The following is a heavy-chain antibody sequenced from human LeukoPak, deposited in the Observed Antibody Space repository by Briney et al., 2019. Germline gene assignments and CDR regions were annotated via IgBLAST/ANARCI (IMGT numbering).Heavy chain of an antibody. CDR1: GFTFSSYD. Sequence: PGGSLRLSCAASGFTFSSYDMHWVRQATGKGLEWVSAICTAGDTYYPGSVKGRFTISRENAKNSLYLQMNSLRAGDTAVYYCARLAARGAFDIWGQGTMVTVSS. D-gene: IGHD6-6*01. J-gene: IGHJ3*02. V-gene: IGHV3-13*01. CDR2: ICTAGDT. CDR3: ARLAARGAFDI.